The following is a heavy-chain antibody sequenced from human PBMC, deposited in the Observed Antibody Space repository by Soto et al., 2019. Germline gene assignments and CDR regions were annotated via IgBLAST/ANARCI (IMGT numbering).Heavy chain of an antibody. D-gene: IGHD2-2*01. CDR2: IYYSGST. V-gene: IGHV4-39*01. CDR3: ARQDIVVVPAASGWFDP. J-gene: IGHJ5*02. CDR1: GGSISSSSYY. Sequence: NPSETLSLTCTVSGGSISSSSYYWGWIRQPPGKGLEWIGSIYYSGSTYYNPSLKSRVTISVDTSKNQFSLKLSSVTAADTAVYYCARQDIVVVPAASGWFDPWGQGTLVTVSS.